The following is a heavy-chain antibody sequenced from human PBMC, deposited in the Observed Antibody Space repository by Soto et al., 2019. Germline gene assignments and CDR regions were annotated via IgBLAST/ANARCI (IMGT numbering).Heavy chain of an antibody. J-gene: IGHJ6*02. V-gene: IGHV1-69*13. CDR1: GGTFSSYA. D-gene: IGHD3-3*01. CDR2: IIPIFGTA. CDR3: ARGGTYYDFWSGKEKAHYYYYGMDV. Sequence: SVKVSCKASGGTFSSYAISWVRQAPGQGLEWMGGIIPIFGTANYAQKFQGRVTIAADESTSTAYMELSSLRSEDTAVYYCARGGTYYDFWSGKEKAHYYYYGMDVWGQGTTVTVSS.